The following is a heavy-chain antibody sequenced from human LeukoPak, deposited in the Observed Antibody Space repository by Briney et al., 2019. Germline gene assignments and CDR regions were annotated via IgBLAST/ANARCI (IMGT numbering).Heavy chain of an antibody. CDR3: AKDQNYQLRL. CDR1: GFTFSSYS. CDR2: ISSSSSYI. D-gene: IGHD6-25*01. V-gene: IGHV3-21*01. Sequence: GSLRLSCAASGFTFSSYSMNWVRQAPGKGLEWVSSISSSSSYIYYADSVKGRFTISRDNAENSLYLQMNSLRAEDTATYYCAKDQNYQLRLWGQGTLVTVPS. J-gene: IGHJ4*02.